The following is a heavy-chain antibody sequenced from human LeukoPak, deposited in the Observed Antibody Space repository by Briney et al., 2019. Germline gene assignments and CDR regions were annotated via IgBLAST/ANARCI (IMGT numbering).Heavy chain of an antibody. CDR3: ARGLQY. Sequence: SETLSLTCTVSGGSVSSGSYYWSWIRQPPGKGLEWIGYIYYSGSTNYNPYLKSRVTISVDTSKNQFSLKLSSVTAADTAVYYCARGLQYWGQGTLVTVSS. CDR1: GGSVSSGSYY. J-gene: IGHJ4*02. V-gene: IGHV4-61*01. CDR2: IYYSGST.